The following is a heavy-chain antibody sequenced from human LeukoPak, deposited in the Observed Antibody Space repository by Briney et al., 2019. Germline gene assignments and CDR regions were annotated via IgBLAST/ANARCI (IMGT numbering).Heavy chain of an antibody. D-gene: IGHD1-14*01. CDR2: INWNGGST. CDR1: GFTFSSYE. Sequence: GGSLRLSCAASGFTFSSYEMNWVRQAPGKGLEWVSGINWNGGSTGYADSVKGRFTISRDNAKNSLYLQMNSLRAEDTALYYCARCSRIDYYYYMDVWGKGTTVTVSS. CDR3: ARCSRIDYYYYMDV. V-gene: IGHV3-20*04. J-gene: IGHJ6*03.